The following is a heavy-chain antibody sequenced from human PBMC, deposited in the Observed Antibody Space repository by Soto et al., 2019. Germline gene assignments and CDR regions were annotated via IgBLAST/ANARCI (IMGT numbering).Heavy chain of an antibody. CDR3: ARGRYCLTGRCFPNWFDS. D-gene: IGHD7-27*01. CDR2: IYKSATT. V-gene: IGHV4-30-4*01. J-gene: IGHJ5*01. Sequence: PSETLSLTCSVSGASISKLEYFWAWIRQPPGQALEYIGYIYKSATTYYNPSFESRVAISVDTSKSQFSLNVTSVTAADTAVYFCARGRYCLTGRCFPNWFDSWGQGPLVTVS. CDR1: GASISKLEYF.